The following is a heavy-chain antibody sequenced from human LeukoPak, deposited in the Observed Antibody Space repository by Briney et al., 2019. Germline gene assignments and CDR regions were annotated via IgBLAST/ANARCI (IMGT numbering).Heavy chain of an antibody. D-gene: IGHD6-13*01. CDR2: IYTSGST. V-gene: IGHV4-61*02. J-gene: IGHJ6*03. Sequence: SQTPSLTCTVSGGSISSGSYYWSWIRQPAGKGLEWIGRIYTSGSTNYNPSLKSRVTISVDTSKNQFSLKLSSVTAADTAVYYCARERIAAAGTPPYYYYYMDVWGKGTTVTVSS. CDR1: GGSISSGSYY. CDR3: ARERIAAAGTPPYYYYYMDV.